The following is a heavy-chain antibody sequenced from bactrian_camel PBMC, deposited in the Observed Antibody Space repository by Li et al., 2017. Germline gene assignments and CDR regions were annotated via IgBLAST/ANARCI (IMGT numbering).Heavy chain of an antibody. CDR3: AADRADACGYYSTADLSGSKDDFRY. CDR2: IITSTGHT. V-gene: IGHV3S42*01. J-gene: IGHJ6*01. D-gene: IGHD2*01. CDR1: GYTYRRDC. Sequence: DVQLVESGGGSVQTGGSLRLSCEASGYTYRRDCMGWFRQVQGPEREEVGRIITSTGHTTVADSVKGRFTISRDNAKKMLYLQMNSLKPDDSAMYVCAADRADACGYYSTADLSGSKDDFRYWGQGTQVTVS.